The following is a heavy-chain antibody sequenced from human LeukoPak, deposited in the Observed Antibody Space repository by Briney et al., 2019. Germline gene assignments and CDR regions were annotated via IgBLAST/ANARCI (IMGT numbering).Heavy chain of an antibody. CDR1: GFPFSTPFNINA. J-gene: IGHJ4*02. V-gene: IGHV3-23*01. Sequence: PGGSLRLSCAAFGFPFSTPFNINAMTWVRQAPGKGLEWVATMNHVGTIIHYADSVKGRFTISRDNSKNTLYLQMNSLRAEDTAVYYCAKDRDYYDSSGLFDYWGQGTLVTVSS. CDR2: MNHVGTII. CDR3: AKDRDYYDSSGLFDY. D-gene: IGHD3-22*01.